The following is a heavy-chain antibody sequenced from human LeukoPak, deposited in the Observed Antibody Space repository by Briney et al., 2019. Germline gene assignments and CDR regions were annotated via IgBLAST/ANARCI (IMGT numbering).Heavy chain of an antibody. V-gene: IGHV3-23*01. CDR2: ISGSGGHT. Sequence: GGSLRLSCATSGITLSSHAMSWVRQARGKGLEWVSLISGSGGHTYYGDSVKGRFTISRDNSKNTFYLQMNSLRADDTAVYYCAKGGEATMRDGYNYYYYYMEVWGKGTTVTVSS. CDR1: GITLSSHA. D-gene: IGHD5-24*01. J-gene: IGHJ6*03. CDR3: AKGGEATMRDGYNYYYYYMEV.